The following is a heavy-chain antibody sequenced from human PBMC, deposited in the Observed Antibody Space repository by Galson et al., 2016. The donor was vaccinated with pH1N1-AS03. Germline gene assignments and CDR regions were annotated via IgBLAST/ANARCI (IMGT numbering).Heavy chain of an antibody. CDR2: IKNDGSDQ. CDR1: GFSFSVFW. J-gene: IGHJ6*02. Sequence: SLRLSCAVSGFSFSVFWMRWVRQAPGKGLESAANIKNDGSDQYYVDSVKGRFTISRDNAKNSLYLQMNSLRVEDTAIYYCASAVRGGAVDVWGQGTTVTVS. CDR3: ASAVRGGAVDV. D-gene: IGHD3-10*01. V-gene: IGHV3-7*01.